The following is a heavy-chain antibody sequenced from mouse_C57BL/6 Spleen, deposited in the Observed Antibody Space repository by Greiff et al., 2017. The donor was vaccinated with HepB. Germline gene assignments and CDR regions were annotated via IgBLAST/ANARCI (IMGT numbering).Heavy chain of an antibody. CDR1: GYAFTNYL. Sequence: VQLQQSGAELVRPGTSVKVSCKASGYAFTNYLIEWVKQRPGQGLEWIGVINPGSGGTNYNEKFKGKATLTADKSSSTAYMQLSSLTSEDSAVYFCARGAHYYGSSSFAYWGQGTLVTVSA. CDR3: ARGAHYYGSSSFAY. V-gene: IGHV1-54*01. D-gene: IGHD1-1*01. J-gene: IGHJ3*01. CDR2: INPGSGGT.